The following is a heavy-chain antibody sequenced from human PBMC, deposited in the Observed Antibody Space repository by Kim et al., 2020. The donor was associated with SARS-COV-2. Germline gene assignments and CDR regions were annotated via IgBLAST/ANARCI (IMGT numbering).Heavy chain of an antibody. J-gene: IGHJ6*02. CDR1: GYTFTSYY. V-gene: IGHV1-46*01. CDR2: INPSGGST. D-gene: IGHD5-18*01. CDR3: ARDRLGGYSYGRPREGGMDV. Sequence: ASVKVSCKASGYTFTSYYMHWVRQAPGQGLEWMGIINPSGGSTSYAQKFQGRVTMTRDTSTSTVYMELSSLRSEDTAVYYCARDRLGGYSYGRPREGGMDVWGQGTTVTVSS.